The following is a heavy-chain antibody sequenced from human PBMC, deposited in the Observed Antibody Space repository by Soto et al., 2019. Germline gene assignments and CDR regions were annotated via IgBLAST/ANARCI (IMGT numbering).Heavy chain of an antibody. CDR3: GMRRCWYTIQS. J-gene: IGHJ5*02. CDR1: GGSVTTNYW. V-gene: IGHV4-4*02. Sequence: QLQESGPGLVKPSGTLSLTCAVSGGSVTTNYWWGWVRQSPVTGLEWIGDMSHSGPTNYSPSLKSRVTLSVDTSKNQFSLELKSVTAADTAVYFCGMRRCWYTIQSWGQGTLVTVSS. CDR2: MSHSGPT. D-gene: IGHD6-13*01.